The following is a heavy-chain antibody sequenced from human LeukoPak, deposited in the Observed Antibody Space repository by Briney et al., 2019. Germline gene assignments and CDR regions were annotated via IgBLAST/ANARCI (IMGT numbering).Heavy chain of an antibody. CDR1: GGSISSGGYY. D-gene: IGHD3-22*01. J-gene: IGHJ4*02. Sequence: SSETLSLTCTVSGGSISSGGYYWSWIRQHPGKGLEWIGYIYYSGSIYYNPSLKSRVTISVDTSKNQFSLKLSSVTAADTAVYYCASTYYYDSSGYYYFDYWGQGTLVTVSS. CDR2: IYYSGSI. V-gene: IGHV4-31*03. CDR3: ASTYYYDSSGYYYFDY.